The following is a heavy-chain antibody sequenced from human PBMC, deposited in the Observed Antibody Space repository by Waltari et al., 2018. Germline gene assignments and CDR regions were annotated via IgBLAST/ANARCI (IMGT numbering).Heavy chain of an antibody. CDR1: GGSISSSSYY. J-gene: IGHJ3*02. Sequence: QLQLQESGPGLVKPSETLSLTCTVSGGSISSSSYYWGWIRQPPGKGLEWIGSIYYSGSTDYNPSLKSRVTISVDTSKNQFSLKLSSVTAADTAVYYCARGETNRDAFDIWGQGTMVTVSS. CDR3: ARGETNRDAFDI. CDR2: IYYSGST. V-gene: IGHV4-39*07. D-gene: IGHD2-8*01.